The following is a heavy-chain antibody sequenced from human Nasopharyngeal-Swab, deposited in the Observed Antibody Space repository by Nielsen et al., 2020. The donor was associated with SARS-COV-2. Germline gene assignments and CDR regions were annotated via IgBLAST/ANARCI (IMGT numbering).Heavy chain of an antibody. D-gene: IGHD3-16*01. J-gene: IGHJ4*02. CDR2: ISYDGSNK. Sequence: GESLKISCAASGFTFSSYAMHWVRQAPGKGLEWVAVISYDGSNKYYADSVKGRSTISRDNSKNTLYLQMNSLRAEDTAVYYCARDWGAGYDYWGQGTLVTVSS. V-gene: IGHV3-30-3*01. CDR3: ARDWGAGYDY. CDR1: GFTFSSYA.